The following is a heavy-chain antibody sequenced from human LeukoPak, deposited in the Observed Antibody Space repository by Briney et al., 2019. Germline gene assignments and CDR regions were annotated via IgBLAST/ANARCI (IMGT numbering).Heavy chain of an antibody. D-gene: IGHD4-11*01. CDR3: ARGSGVQLQY. CDR2: IYTSGSP. Sequence: SETLSLTCTVSGGSLSSYYWSWIRQPAGKGLEWIGRIYTSGSPNYNPSLKSRVTMSVDKSKNQFSLKLSSVTAADPAVYYGARGSGVQLQYWGQGTLVTVSS. CDR1: GGSLSSYY. V-gene: IGHV4-4*07. J-gene: IGHJ4*02.